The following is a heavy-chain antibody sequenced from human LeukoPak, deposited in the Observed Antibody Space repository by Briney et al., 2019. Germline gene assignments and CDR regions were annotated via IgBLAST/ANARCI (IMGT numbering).Heavy chain of an antibody. J-gene: IGHJ3*02. D-gene: IGHD4-23*01. CDR1: GYTFTSYA. CDR2: INTNTGNP. Sequence: GASVTVSCKASGYTFTSYAMNWVRQAPGQGLEWMGWINTNTGNPTYAQGFTGRFVFSLDTSVSTAYLQMSSLKAEDTAVYYCARGTYGGNSGDTFDIWGQGTMVTVSS. V-gene: IGHV7-4-1*02. CDR3: ARGTYGGNSGDTFDI.